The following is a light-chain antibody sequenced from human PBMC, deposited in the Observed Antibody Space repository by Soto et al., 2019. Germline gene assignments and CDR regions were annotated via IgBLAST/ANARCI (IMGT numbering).Light chain of an antibody. V-gene: IGKV3-15*01. CDR3: QQCNNWPLT. Sequence: EIVMTQSPATLSVSPGERATLSCRASQSVSSNLACYQQKPGQAPRLLIYGASTRATGIPARFSGSGSGTEFTLTISSLQSEDFAVDYCQQCNNWPLTFGQGTRVEIK. J-gene: IGKJ1*01. CDR2: GAS. CDR1: QSVSSN.